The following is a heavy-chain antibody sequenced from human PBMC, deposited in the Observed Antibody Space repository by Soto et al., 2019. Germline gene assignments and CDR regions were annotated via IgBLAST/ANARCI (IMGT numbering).Heavy chain of an antibody. CDR3: AKDSQWLARGNFDY. CDR1: GFPFSNFA. D-gene: IGHD6-19*01. Sequence: EVQLLESGGGLVHPGGSLRLSCAASGFPFSNFAMHWVRQAPGKGLEWVAGISGSGHRTYHAESVKGRFTISRDNSKNTVYLQMNSLRAEDRAVYHCAKDSQWLARGNFDYWGQGALVTVSS. CDR2: ISGSGHRT. V-gene: IGHV3-23*01. J-gene: IGHJ4*02.